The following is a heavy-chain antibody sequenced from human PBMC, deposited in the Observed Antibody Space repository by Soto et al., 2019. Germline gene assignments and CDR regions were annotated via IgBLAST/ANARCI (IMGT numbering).Heavy chain of an antibody. CDR3: ARDYRGDYPLPEGWFDP. D-gene: IGHD4-17*01. CDR2: IYYSGST. CDR1: GGSVSSGSYY. V-gene: IGHV4-61*01. J-gene: IGHJ5*02. Sequence: QVQLQESGPGLVKPSETLSLTCTVSGGSVSSGSYYWSWIRQPPGQGLEWSGYIYYSGSTNYNPSLNCRVTISVDPSKNQFSLKLSSVTAPDPAVYYCARDYRGDYPLPEGWFDPWGQGTLVTVSS.